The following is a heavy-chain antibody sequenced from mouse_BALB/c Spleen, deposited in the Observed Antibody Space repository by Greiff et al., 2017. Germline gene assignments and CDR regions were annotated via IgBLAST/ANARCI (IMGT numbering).Heavy chain of an antibody. J-gene: IGHJ4*01. Sequence: VQRVESGPGLVAPSQSLSITCTVSGFSLTSYGVHWVRQPPGKGLEWLGVIWAGGSTNYNSALMSRLSISKDNSKSQVFLKMNSLQTDDTAMYYCARGGVIYYDPSMDYWGQGTSVTVSS. V-gene: IGHV2-9*02. CDR1: GFSLTSYG. D-gene: IGHD2-4*01. CDR2: IWAGGST. CDR3: ARGGVIYYDPSMDY.